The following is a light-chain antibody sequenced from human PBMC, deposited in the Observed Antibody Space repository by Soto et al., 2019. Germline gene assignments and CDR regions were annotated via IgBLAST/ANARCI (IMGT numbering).Light chain of an antibody. CDR3: QQRSNWPLT. Sequence: EIVLTRSPATLSLSPGERATLSCRASQSISSHLAWYQQKPGQAPRLLIYDASNRAPGIPARFSGSGSGTDFTLTISSLEPEDFAVYYCQQRSNWPLTFGGGTKVEIK. J-gene: IGKJ4*01. V-gene: IGKV3-11*01. CDR1: QSISSH. CDR2: DAS.